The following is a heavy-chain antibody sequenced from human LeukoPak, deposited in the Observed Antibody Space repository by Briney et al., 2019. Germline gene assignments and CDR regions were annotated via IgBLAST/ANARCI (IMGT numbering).Heavy chain of an antibody. J-gene: IGHJ5*02. Sequence: GASLKISCKGSGYSFTSYWIAWVRQMPGKGLEWMGVIYPGDSDTRYSPSFQGQVTISADKSISTAYLQWGSLKASDTAMYYCARRGASREWFDPWGQGTLVTVSS. CDR3: ARRGASREWFDP. D-gene: IGHD1-26*01. CDR2: IYPGDSDT. CDR1: GYSFTSYW. V-gene: IGHV5-51*01.